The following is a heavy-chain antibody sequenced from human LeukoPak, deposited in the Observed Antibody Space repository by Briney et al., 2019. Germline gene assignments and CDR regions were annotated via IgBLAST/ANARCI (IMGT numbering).Heavy chain of an antibody. CDR3: ARDSPGYSSSWYYFDY. CDR1: GGSISSYY. D-gene: IGHD6-13*01. V-gene: IGHV4-59*12. CDR2: IYYSGST. J-gene: IGHJ4*02. Sequence: SETLSLTCTVSGGSISSYYWSWIRQPPGKGLEWIGYIYYSGSTNYNPSLKSRVTMSLDTSKNQFSLKLSSVTAADTAVYYCARDSPGYSSSWYYFDYWGQGTLVTVSS.